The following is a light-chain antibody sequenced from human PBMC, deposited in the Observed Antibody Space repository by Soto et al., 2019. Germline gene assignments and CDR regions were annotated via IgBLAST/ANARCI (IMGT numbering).Light chain of an antibody. V-gene: IGLV3-1*01. CDR2: RGN. CDR3: QAWDSSIHYV. J-gene: IGLJ1*01. CDR1: KLGDKF. Sequence: SYELTQPPSVSVSPGQTARITCSGAKLGDKFPCWYQLKPGQSPVLVIYRGNKRPSGIPERFSGSNSGNTATLTISGTQAMDEADYYCQAWDSSIHYVFGTGTKVTVL.